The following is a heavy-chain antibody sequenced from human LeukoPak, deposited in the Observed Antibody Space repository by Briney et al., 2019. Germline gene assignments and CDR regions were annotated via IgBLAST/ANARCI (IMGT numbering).Heavy chain of an antibody. CDR2: ISAYNGNT. D-gene: IGHD2-2*01. J-gene: IGHJ5*02. CDR1: GYTFTSYG. Sequence: ASVKVSCKASGYTFTSYGISWVRQAPGQGLERMGWISAYNGNTNYAQKLQGRVTMTTDTSTSTAYMELRSLRSDDTAVYYCARAGYCSSTSCYHQPNNWFDPWGQGTLVTVSS. V-gene: IGHV1-18*01. CDR3: ARAGYCSSTSCYHQPNNWFDP.